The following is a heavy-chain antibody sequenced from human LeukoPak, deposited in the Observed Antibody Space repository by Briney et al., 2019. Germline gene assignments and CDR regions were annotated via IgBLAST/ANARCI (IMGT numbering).Heavy chain of an antibody. CDR1: GFTFTTFS. D-gene: IGHD2-2*01. Sequence: GGSLRLSCVVSGFTFTTFSMTWARQAPGKGLEWVSYISGSSSTIYYADSVKGRFTISRDNAKNSLYLQMNSLRAEDTAVYYCARDEKYQLLGYWGQGTLVTVSS. J-gene: IGHJ4*02. V-gene: IGHV3-48*01. CDR2: ISGSSSTI. CDR3: ARDEKYQLLGY.